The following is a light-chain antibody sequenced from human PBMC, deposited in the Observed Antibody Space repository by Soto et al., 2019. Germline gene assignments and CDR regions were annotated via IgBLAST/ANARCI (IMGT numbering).Light chain of an antibody. CDR2: KAS. Sequence: DIQMTQSPSTLSASVGDRVTITCRASQSISIWLAWYQQKPGKAPNLLISKASSLESGVPSRFIDSGSGTEFTLTISSLQPDDFATYYCQQYNNYPWTFGQGTKVEFK. J-gene: IGKJ1*01. V-gene: IGKV1-5*03. CDR1: QSISIW. CDR3: QQYNNYPWT.